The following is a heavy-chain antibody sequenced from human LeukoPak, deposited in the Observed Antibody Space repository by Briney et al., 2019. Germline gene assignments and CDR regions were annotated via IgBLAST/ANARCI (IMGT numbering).Heavy chain of an antibody. CDR1: GFTFSSYA. D-gene: IGHD2-15*01. Sequence: GRSLRLSCAASGFTFSSYAMYWVRQAPGKGLEWVAVISYDGSNKYYADSVKGRFTISRDNSKNTLYLQMNSLRPEDTAVYYCARLWPRYCSGGSCYPCAYYGMDVWGQGTTVTVSS. V-gene: IGHV3-30-3*01. J-gene: IGHJ6*02. CDR2: ISYDGSNK. CDR3: ARLWPRYCSGGSCYPCAYYGMDV.